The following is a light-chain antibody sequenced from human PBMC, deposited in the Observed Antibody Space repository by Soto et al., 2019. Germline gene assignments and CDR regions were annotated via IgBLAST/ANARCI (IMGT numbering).Light chain of an antibody. Sequence: QSALTQPPSASGTPGQRVTISCSGSSSNIGSNTVNWYQHLPGTAPKLLIFSNNQRPSEIPDRFSGSKSGTSVSLAISGLQSEDEADYSCAAWDDSLNGVLFGGGTKLTVL. CDR2: SNN. CDR1: SSNIGSNT. CDR3: AAWDDSLNGVL. J-gene: IGLJ2*01. V-gene: IGLV1-44*01.